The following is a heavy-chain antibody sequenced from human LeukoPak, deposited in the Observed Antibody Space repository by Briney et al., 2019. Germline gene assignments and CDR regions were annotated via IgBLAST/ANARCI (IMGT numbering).Heavy chain of an antibody. J-gene: IGHJ3*02. V-gene: IGHV4-34*01. CDR1: GGPFSGYY. D-gene: IGHD6-13*01. CDR2: INHSGST. CDR3: ASGIAAAGHDAFDI. Sequence: SETLSLTCAVYGGPFSGYYWSWIRQPPGRGLEWIGEINHSGSTNYNPSLKSRVTISVDTSKNQFSLKLSSVTAADTAVYYCASGIAAAGHDAFDIWGQGTMVTVSS.